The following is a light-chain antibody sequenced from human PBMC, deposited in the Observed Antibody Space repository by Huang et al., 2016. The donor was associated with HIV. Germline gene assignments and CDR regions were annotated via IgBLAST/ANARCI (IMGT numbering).Light chain of an antibody. J-gene: IGKJ3*01. V-gene: IGKV1-9*01. CDR2: AAS. Sequence: IQLTQSPSSLSASVGDRVTITCRASQDIISYLAWYQQKPGKAPKLLIYAASTLESGVPSRFSGSGSGTDFTLTINNLQPKDFATYYCLQLNTYPGTFGPGTNVDV. CDR3: LQLNTYPGT. CDR1: QDIISY.